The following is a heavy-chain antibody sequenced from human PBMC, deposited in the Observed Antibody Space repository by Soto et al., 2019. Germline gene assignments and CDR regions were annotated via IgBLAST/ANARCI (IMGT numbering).Heavy chain of an antibody. J-gene: IGHJ4*02. V-gene: IGHV3-33*08. Sequence: QVQLVESGGGVVQPGRSLRLSCAASGFTFSSYGMHWVRQAPGKGLEWVAVIWYDGSNKYYADSVKGRLTISRDNSKNTLYLQMNSLRAEDTAVYYCARGRSPKEYYFDYWGQGTLVTVSS. CDR3: ARGRSPKEYYFDY. CDR1: GFTFSSYG. CDR2: IWYDGSNK. D-gene: IGHD3-10*01.